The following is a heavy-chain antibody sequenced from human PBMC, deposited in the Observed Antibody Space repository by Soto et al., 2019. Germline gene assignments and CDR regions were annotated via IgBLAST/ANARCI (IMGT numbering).Heavy chain of an antibody. D-gene: IGHD3-10*01. V-gene: IGHV4-31*03. CDR3: ARTLRGYGSGSLYSFNWFDP. Sequence: QVQLQESGPGLVQPSQNLSLTCTVSGDSVNSSGYYWSWIRQLPGKGLEWIGYIYYSGSTFYTPSLKCRVTISLDTSKNQFSLKLSSVTAADTAVYYCARTLRGYGSGSLYSFNWFDPWGQGIVVTVSS. J-gene: IGHJ5*02. CDR1: GDSVNSSGYY. CDR2: IYYSGST.